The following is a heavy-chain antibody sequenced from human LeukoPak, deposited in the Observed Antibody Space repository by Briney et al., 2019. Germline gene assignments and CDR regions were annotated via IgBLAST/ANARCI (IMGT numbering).Heavy chain of an antibody. CDR3: AKDMDTMMVIFNPT. CDR2: IQNDASTE. D-gene: IGHD3-22*01. CDR1: GFIFSHYG. V-gene: IGHV3-30*02. Sequence: GGSLRLSCAASGFIFSHYGMHWVRQAPGKGLEWVAVIQNDASTENFADSVKGRFTISRDNSKSTLFLQMSSLRAEDAAVYYCAKDMDTMMVIFNPTWGQGTLVTVSS. J-gene: IGHJ5*02.